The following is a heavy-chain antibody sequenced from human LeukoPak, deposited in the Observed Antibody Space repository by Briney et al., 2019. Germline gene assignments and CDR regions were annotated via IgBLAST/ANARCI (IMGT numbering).Heavy chain of an antibody. CDR2: MNPNSGNT. J-gene: IGHJ5*02. CDR3: ARGRIAVASWLDP. V-gene: IGHV1-8*03. D-gene: IGHD6-19*01. CDR1: GGTFTSYD. Sequence: ASVKVSCKASGGTFTSYDINWVRQATGQGLEWMGWMNPNSGNTGYAQKFQGRVTITRNTSISTAYMELSSLRSEDTAVYYCARGRIAVASWLDPWGQGTLVTVSS.